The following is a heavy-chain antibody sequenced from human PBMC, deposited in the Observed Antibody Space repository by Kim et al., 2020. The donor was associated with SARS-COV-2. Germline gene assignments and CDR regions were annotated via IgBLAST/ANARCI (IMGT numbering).Heavy chain of an antibody. V-gene: IGHV1-2*04. Sequence: ASVKVSCKASGYTFTGYYMHWVRQAPGQGLEWMGWINPNSGGTNYAQKFQGWVTMTRDTSISTAYMELSRLRSDDTAVYYCARDGESTLYGYYGMDVWGQGTTVTVSS. D-gene: IGHD3-16*01. CDR1: GYTFTGYY. J-gene: IGHJ6*02. CDR2: INPNSGGT. CDR3: ARDGESTLYGYYGMDV.